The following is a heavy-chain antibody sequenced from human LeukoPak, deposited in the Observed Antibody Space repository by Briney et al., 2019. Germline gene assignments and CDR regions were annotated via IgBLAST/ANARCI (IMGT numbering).Heavy chain of an antibody. D-gene: IGHD6-13*01. Sequence: APVKVSCKASGYTFTGYYMHWVRQAPGQGLEWMGWINPNSGGTNYAQKFQGWVTMTRDTSISTAYMELSRLRSDDTAVYYCARDLDSSSGNFDYWGQGTLVTVSS. CDR1: GYTFTGYY. V-gene: IGHV1-2*04. CDR2: INPNSGGT. J-gene: IGHJ4*02. CDR3: ARDLDSSSGNFDY.